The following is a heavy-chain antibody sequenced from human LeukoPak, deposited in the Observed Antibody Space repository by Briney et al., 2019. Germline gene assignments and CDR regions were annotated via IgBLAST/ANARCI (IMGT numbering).Heavy chain of an antibody. V-gene: IGHV4-4*07. Sequence: SGTLSLTCSVSGGSISRYCWSWIRQPARKGLKWIGRIYTSGSTNYNPSLESRVTMSVDTSKNQFSLRLSSVTAADTAVYYCARASCWLPFEYWGQGTLVTVSS. CDR3: ARASCWLPFEY. D-gene: IGHD3-9*01. CDR2: IYTSGST. CDR1: GGSISRYC. J-gene: IGHJ4*02.